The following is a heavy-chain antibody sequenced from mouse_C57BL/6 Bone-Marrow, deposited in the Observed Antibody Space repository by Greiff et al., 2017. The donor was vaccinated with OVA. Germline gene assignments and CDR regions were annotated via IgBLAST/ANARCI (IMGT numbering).Heavy chain of an antibody. CDR2: IWSGGST. Sequence: QVHVKQSGPGLVQPSRSLSITCTVSGFSLTSYGVHWVRQSPGKGPEWLGVIWSGGSTDYNAAFISRLSISKDNSKSQVFFKMNSLQADDTAIYYCARSYYSAHWYFDVWGTGTTVTVSS. V-gene: IGHV2-2*01. CDR1: GFSLTSYG. CDR3: ARSYYSAHWYFDV. D-gene: IGHD2-12*01. J-gene: IGHJ1*03.